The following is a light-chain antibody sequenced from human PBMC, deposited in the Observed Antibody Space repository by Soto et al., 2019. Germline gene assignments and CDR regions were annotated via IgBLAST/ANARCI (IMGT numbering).Light chain of an antibody. Sequence: EIVMTQSPATLSVSPGERATLSCRASQSVSSNLAWYQQKPGQAPRLLMYGTSTRATGVPARFSGSGSGTEFTLTISSLQSEGVAVYYCQHYNSWPSFTFGPGTKVDIK. CDR3: QHYNSWPSFT. CDR2: GTS. J-gene: IGKJ3*01. CDR1: QSVSSN. V-gene: IGKV3-15*01.